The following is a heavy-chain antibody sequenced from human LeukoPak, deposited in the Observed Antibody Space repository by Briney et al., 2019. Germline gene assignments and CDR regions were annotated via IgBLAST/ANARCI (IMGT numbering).Heavy chain of an antibody. CDR1: GYTSTGYY. V-gene: IGHV1-2*02. Sequence: ASVKVSCKASGYTSTGYYMHWVRQAPGQGLEWMGWINPNSGGTNYAQKFQGRVTMTRDTSISTAYMELSRLRSDDTAVYYCARHDYGDYVGYFDYWGQGTLVTVPS. D-gene: IGHD4-17*01. CDR3: ARHDYGDYVGYFDY. J-gene: IGHJ4*02. CDR2: INPNSGGT.